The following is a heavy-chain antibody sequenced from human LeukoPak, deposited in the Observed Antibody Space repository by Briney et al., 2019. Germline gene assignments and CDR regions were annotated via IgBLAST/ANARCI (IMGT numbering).Heavy chain of an antibody. CDR2: IYTSGST. CDR1: GGSISSYY. CDR3: ARDHEGYCSGGSCYAPPKWFDP. D-gene: IGHD2-15*01. J-gene: IGHJ5*02. V-gene: IGHV4-4*07. Sequence: PSETLSLTCTVSGGSISSYYWSWIRQPAGKGLEWIGRIYTSGSTNYNPSLKSRVTMSVGTSKNQFSLKLSSVTDADTAVYYCARDHEGYCSGGSCYAPPKWFDPWGQGTLVTVSS.